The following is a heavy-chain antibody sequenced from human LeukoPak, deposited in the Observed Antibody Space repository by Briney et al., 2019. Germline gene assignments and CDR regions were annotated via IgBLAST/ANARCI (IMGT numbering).Heavy chain of an antibody. Sequence: PGGSLRLSCAASGFTISSNAMSWVRQAPGKGLEWVSVSSDSGDRTYYADSVKGRFTISRDDSKNTLSLQINSLRAEDTAFYYCAKDRSLDGGDSNGYFDYWGLGTLVTVSS. CDR1: GFTISSNA. CDR2: SSDSGDRT. CDR3: AKDRSLDGGDSNGYFDY. V-gene: IGHV3-23*01. D-gene: IGHD4-23*01. J-gene: IGHJ4*02.